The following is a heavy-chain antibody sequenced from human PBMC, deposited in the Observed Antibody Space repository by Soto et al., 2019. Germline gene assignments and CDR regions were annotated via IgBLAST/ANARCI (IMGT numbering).Heavy chain of an antibody. CDR2: IYHSGST. Sequence: QVQLQESGPGLVKPSGTLSLTCAVSSGSISSSNWWSWVRQPPGKGLECIGEIYHSGSTNYNPSLKSRVTISVDKSKNQFSLKLSSVTAADTAVYYCARTPPLLAWLLVGGNWFDPWGQGTLVTVSS. D-gene: IGHD3-3*01. CDR1: SGSISSSNW. V-gene: IGHV4-4*02. J-gene: IGHJ5*02. CDR3: ARTPPLLAWLLVGGNWFDP.